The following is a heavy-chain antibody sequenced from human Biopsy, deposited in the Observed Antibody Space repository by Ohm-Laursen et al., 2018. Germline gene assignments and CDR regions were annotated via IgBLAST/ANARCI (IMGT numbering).Heavy chain of an antibody. CDR2: IYFTGRT. Sequence: SETLSLTWAVSGGPIDSYYWSWIRQPPGKALEWIGYIYFTGRTSYNPSLKSRVPMSVNTSKKQFSLRLSSVTAADTAVYYCASAGYNPDWNFDLWGRGTRVTVSS. D-gene: IGHD5-24*01. CDR3: ASAGYNPDWNFDL. CDR1: GGPIDSYY. J-gene: IGHJ2*01. V-gene: IGHV4-59*12.